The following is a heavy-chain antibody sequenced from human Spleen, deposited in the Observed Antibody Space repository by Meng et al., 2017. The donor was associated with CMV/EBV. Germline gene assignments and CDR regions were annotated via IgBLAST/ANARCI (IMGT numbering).Heavy chain of an antibody. V-gene: IGHV3-23*01. CDR3: ARDGYSSSWTPHSWFDP. CDR2: ISNSGGNT. D-gene: IGHD6-13*01. CDR1: GFTFSSYA. J-gene: IGHJ5*02. Sequence: GGSLRLSCAASGFTFSSYAMSWVRQAPGKGLEWVSAISNSGGNTYYADSVKGRFTISRDNSKNTLYLQMNSLRVEDTAVYYCARDGYSSSWTPHSWFDPWGQGTLVTVSS.